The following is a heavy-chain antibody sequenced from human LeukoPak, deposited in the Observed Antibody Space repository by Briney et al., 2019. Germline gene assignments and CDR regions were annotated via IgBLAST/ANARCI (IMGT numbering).Heavy chain of an antibody. J-gene: IGHJ4*02. V-gene: IGHV4-39*07. CDR3: ARGARGSYAY. Sequence: SETLSLTCTVSGGSISSSSYYWSWIRQPPGKGLEWIGEINHSGSTNYNPSLKSRVTISVDTSKNQFSLKLSSVTAADTAVCYCARGARGSYAYWGQGTLVTVSS. CDR2: INHSGST. D-gene: IGHD5-18*01. CDR1: GGSISSSSYY.